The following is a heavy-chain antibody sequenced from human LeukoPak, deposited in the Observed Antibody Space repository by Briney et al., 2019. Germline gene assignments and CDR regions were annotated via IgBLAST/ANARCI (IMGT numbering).Heavy chain of an antibody. CDR3: ARGKNDYYDSSGYAPLDY. Sequence: SVKVSCKASGGTFSSYAISWVRQAPGQGLEWMGGIIPIFGTANYAQKFQGRVTITADKSTSTAYMELSSLRSEDTAVYYCARGKNDYYDSSGYAPLDYWGQGTLVTVSS. V-gene: IGHV1-69*06. J-gene: IGHJ4*02. D-gene: IGHD3-22*01. CDR1: GGTFSSYA. CDR2: IIPIFGTA.